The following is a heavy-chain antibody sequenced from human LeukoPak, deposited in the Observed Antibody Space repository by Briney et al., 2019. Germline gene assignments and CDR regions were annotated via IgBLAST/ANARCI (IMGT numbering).Heavy chain of an antibody. CDR1: GYTFTGYY. CDR2: INPNSGGT. J-gene: IGHJ5*02. Sequence: GASVKVSCKASGYTFTGYYMHWVRQAPGQGLEWMGWINPNSGGTNYAQKFQGRVTMTRDTSISTAYMELSRLRSDDTAVYYCARSITMVRGVITHPTNWFDPWGQGTLVTVSS. V-gene: IGHV1-2*02. D-gene: IGHD3-10*01. CDR3: ARSITMVRGVITHPTNWFDP.